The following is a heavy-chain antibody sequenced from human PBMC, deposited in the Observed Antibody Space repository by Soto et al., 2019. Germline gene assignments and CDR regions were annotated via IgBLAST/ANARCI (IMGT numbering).Heavy chain of an antibody. J-gene: IGHJ6*02. CDR2: IIPIFGTA. D-gene: IGHD2-2*01. Sequence: QVQLVQSGAEVKKPGSSVKVSCKASGGTFSSYAISWVRQAPGQGLEWMGGIIPIFGTANYAQKFQGRVTITADESTSTAYMELSSLRSEDTAVYYCARSPTLIVVVPAARLANYYYYGMDVWGQGTTVTVSS. CDR3: ARSPTLIVVVPAARLANYYYYGMDV. V-gene: IGHV1-69*01. CDR1: GGTFSSYA.